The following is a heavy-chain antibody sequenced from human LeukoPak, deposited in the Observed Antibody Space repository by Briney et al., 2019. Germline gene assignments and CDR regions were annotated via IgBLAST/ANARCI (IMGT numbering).Heavy chain of an antibody. Sequence: ASVKVSCKASGYTFTSYGISWVRQAPGQGLEWMGWISAYNGNTNYAQKLQDRVTMTTDTSTSTAYMELRSLRSDDTAVYYCARVYPRGYSYGTRAVHLPDYWGQGTLVTVSS. CDR1: GYTFTSYG. V-gene: IGHV1-18*01. J-gene: IGHJ4*02. CDR2: ISAYNGNT. D-gene: IGHD5-18*01. CDR3: ARVYPRGYSYGTRAVHLPDY.